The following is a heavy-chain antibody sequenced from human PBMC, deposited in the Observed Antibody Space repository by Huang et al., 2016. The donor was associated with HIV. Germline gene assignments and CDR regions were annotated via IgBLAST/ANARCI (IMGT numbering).Heavy chain of an antibody. Sequence: QVQLVQSGAEVKKPGSSVKLSCQSSGGGSSSYAISWVRQARGQGLEWMGGIIPYCGTTDYAPRFQGRVTITADESTNTAYIELSSLEYDDTALYYWARSGPRWGLATIWTLVYWGQGTLVTVSS. J-gene: IGHJ4*02. CDR1: GGGSSSYA. D-gene: IGHD5-12*01. CDR2: IIPYCGTT. CDR3: ARSGPRWGLATIWTLVY. V-gene: IGHV1-69*13.